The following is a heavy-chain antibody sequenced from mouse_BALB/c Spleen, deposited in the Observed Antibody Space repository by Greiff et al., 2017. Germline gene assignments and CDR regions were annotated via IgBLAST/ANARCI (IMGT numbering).Heavy chain of an antibody. V-gene: IGHV5-4*02. CDR2: ISDGGSYT. CDR3: ARDARTFAY. Sequence: EVHLVESGGGLVKPGGSLKLSCAASGFTFSDYYMYWVRQTPEKRLEWVATISDGGSYTYYPDSVKGRFTISRDNAKNNLYLQMSSLKSEDTAMYYCARDARTFAYWGQGTLVTVSA. CDR1: GFTFSDYY. J-gene: IGHJ3*01.